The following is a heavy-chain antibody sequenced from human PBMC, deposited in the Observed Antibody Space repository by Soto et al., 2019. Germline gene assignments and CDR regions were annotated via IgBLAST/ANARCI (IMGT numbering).Heavy chain of an antibody. D-gene: IGHD6-19*01. Sequence: QVQLVQSGAEVKKPGSSVKVSCKASGGTFSSYAISWVRQAPGQGLEWMGGIIPIFGTANYAQKFQGRVTITADESTSTAYMELSSLRSEDTAVYYCARGFRGYSSGWNDAFDIWGQGTMVTVSS. J-gene: IGHJ3*02. CDR1: GGTFSSYA. CDR3: ARGFRGYSSGWNDAFDI. V-gene: IGHV1-69*01. CDR2: IIPIFGTA.